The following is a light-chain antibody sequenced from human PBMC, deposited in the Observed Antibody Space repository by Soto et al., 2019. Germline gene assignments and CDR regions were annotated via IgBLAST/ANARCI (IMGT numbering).Light chain of an antibody. J-gene: IGKJ1*01. CDR3: HQRQSWPRT. CDR1: QSVSSY. Sequence: EIVLTQSPATLSLSPGERATLSCRASQSVSSYLAWYQQKPGQAPRLLIYDASNRATGIPARLSGSGSGTDFTLTISSLEPEDFAVYYCHQRQSWPRTFGQGTKVDIK. CDR2: DAS. V-gene: IGKV3-11*01.